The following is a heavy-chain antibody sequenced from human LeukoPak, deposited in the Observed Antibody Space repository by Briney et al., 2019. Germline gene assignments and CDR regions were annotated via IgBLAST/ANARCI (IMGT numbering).Heavy chain of an antibody. CDR3: ARGAGSYYYGSGSYYPTDY. V-gene: IGHV1-2*02. Sequence: GASVKVSCKASGYTFTGYYMHWVRQAPGQGLEWMGWINPNSGGTNYAQKFQGRVTMTRDTSISTAYMELSRLRFDDTAVYYCARGAGSYYYGSGSYYPTDYWGQGTLVTVSS. D-gene: IGHD3-10*01. CDR1: GYTFTGYY. CDR2: INPNSGGT. J-gene: IGHJ4*02.